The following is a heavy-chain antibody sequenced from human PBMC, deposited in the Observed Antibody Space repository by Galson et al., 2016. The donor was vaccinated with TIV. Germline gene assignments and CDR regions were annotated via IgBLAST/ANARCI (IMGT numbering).Heavy chain of an antibody. CDR2: IYPGDSDT. CDR1: GYSFTSYW. V-gene: IGHV5-51*01. CDR3: ARRDSPGISNFDC. D-gene: IGHD2-15*01. J-gene: IGHJ4*02. Sequence: QSGAEVKKPGESLKISCRGSGYSFTSYWIGWVRQMPGKGLEWMGIIYPGDSDTRYSPSVQGQVTITADKSTRTAYLQWSSLKASDTAVYYWARRDSPGISNFDCWGQGTRVTVSS.